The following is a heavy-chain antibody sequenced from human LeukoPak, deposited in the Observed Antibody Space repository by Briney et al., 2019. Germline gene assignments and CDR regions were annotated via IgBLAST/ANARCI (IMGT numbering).Heavy chain of an antibody. CDR1: GFTRSSSW. J-gene: IGHJ4*02. Sequence: GGSLRLSGAASGFTRSSSWMTWVRQAPGKGLESVAKMNQDGSAKYYVDSVRGRFTISRDNAENSLFLQMHSLRVDDTALYYCARDPAFGALDYWGQGTLVTVSS. V-gene: IGHV3-7*01. CDR3: ARDPAFGALDY. D-gene: IGHD3-10*01. CDR2: MNQDGSAK.